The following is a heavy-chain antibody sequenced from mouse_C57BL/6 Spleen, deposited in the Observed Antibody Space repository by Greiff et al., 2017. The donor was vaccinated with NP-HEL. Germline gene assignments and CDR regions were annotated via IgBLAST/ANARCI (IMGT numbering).Heavy chain of an antibody. D-gene: IGHD2-1*01. CDR3: ARAGYGNYGAMDY. CDR2: INYDGSST. J-gene: IGHJ4*01. CDR1: GFTFSDYY. Sequence: EVHLVESEGGLVQPGSSMKLSCTASGFTFSDYYMAWVRQVPEKGLEWVANINYDGSSTYYLDSLKSRFIISRDNAKNILYLQMSSLKSEDTATYYCARAGYGNYGAMDYWGQGTSVTVSS. V-gene: IGHV5-16*01.